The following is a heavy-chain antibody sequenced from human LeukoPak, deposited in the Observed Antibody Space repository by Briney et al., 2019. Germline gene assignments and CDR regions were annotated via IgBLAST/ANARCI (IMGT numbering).Heavy chain of an antibody. J-gene: IGHJ6*03. V-gene: IGHV3-74*01. CDR2: INSDGSST. CDR1: GFTFSSYW. D-gene: IGHD1-26*01. Sequence: GGSLRLSCAASGFTFSSYWMHWVRQAPGTGLVWVSRINSDGSSTSYADSVKGRFTISRDNAKNTLYLQMNSLRAEDTAVYYCARVEEGATIFWGYYYYMDVWGKGTTVTISS. CDR3: ARVEEGATIFWGYYYYMDV.